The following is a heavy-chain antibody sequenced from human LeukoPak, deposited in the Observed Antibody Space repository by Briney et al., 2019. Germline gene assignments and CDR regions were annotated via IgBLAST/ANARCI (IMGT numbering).Heavy chain of an antibody. CDR2: ISAYNGNT. J-gene: IGHJ4*02. CDR3: ATGPWAVAGTTGAPFDY. D-gene: IGHD6-19*01. CDR1: GYTFTSYG. V-gene: IGHV1-18*01. Sequence: GASVKVSCKASGYTFTSYGISWVRQAPGQGLEWMGWISAYNGNTNYAQKLQGRVTMTTDTSTSTAYMELRSLRSEDTAVYYCATGPWAVAGTTGAPFDYWGQGTLVTVSS.